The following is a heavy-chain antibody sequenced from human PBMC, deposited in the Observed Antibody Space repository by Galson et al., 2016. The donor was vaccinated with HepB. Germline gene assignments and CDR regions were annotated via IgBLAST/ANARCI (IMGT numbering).Heavy chain of an antibody. J-gene: IGHJ4*02. V-gene: IGHV3-30*03. CDR1: GFTFSAHG. D-gene: IGHD2-15*01. CDR3: ARDRPRYCGGGSCYHLYY. CDR2: ISYDGSNK. Sequence: SLRLSCAASGFTFSAHGMHWVRQAPGKGLEWVAVISYDGSNKYYSDSVKGRFTISRDNAKNTLYLQMNSLTTEDTAVYYCARDRPRYCGGGSCYHLYYWGQGTLVTVSS.